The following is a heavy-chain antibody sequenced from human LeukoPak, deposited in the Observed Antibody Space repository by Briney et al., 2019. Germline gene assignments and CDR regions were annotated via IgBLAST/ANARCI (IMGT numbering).Heavy chain of an antibody. CDR2: ISSSSSYI. D-gene: IGHD3-10*01. V-gene: IGHV3-21*01. CDR1: GFTLSSYS. CDR3: ARGWSGDYFDY. J-gene: IGHJ4*02. Sequence: GGSLRLSCAASGFTLSSYSMNWVRQAPGKGLEWVSSISSSSSYIYYADAVKGRFTISRDNAKKSLYLQMNSLRAEDTAMYYCARGWSGDYFDYWGQGTLVTVSS.